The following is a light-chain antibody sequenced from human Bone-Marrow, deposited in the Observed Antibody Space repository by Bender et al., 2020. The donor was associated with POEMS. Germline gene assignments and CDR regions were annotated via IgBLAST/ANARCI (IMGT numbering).Light chain of an antibody. CDR3: SSFRSGTLV. J-gene: IGLJ2*01. Sequence: QSALTQPASVSASPGQTITISCTGISSDFGANNYVAWYRQYPGKVPKLLISDVSNRPSGFSNRFSVSKSGNTASLTISGLQAEDEAEYYCSSFRSGTLVFGGGTTLTVL. V-gene: IGLV2-14*03. CDR2: DVS. CDR1: SSDFGANNY.